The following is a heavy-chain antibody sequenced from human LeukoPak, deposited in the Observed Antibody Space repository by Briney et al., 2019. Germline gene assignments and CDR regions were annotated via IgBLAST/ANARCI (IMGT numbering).Heavy chain of an antibody. V-gene: IGHV3-23*01. D-gene: IGHD3-9*01. Sequence: GGSLRLSCAASGFTFSSYAMSWVRQAPGKGLEWVSAISGSGGSTYYADSVKGRFTISRDNSKNTLYLQMNSLRAEDTAVYYCAKDNAYYDILTGYHNAFDIWGQGTMVTVSS. J-gene: IGHJ3*02. CDR2: ISGSGGST. CDR1: GFTFSSYA. CDR3: AKDNAYYDILTGYHNAFDI.